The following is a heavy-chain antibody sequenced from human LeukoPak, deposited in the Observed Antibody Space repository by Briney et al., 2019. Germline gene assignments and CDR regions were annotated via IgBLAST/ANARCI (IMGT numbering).Heavy chain of an antibody. CDR2: INPNSGGT. CDR3: ARVRVTTNYYYYMDV. CDR1: GYTFTGYY. D-gene: IGHD4-17*01. J-gene: IGHJ6*03. V-gene: IGHV1-2*02. Sequence: ASVTVTCTASGYTFTGYYMHWVRQAPGQGLEWMGWINPNSGGTNYAHKFQGRVTMTEDTSTDTAYMELSSLRSEDTAVYYCARVRVTTNYYYYMDVWGKGTTVTVSS.